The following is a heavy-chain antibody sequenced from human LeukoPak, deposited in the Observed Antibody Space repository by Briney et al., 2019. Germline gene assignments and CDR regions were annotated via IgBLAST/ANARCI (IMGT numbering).Heavy chain of an antibody. D-gene: IGHD3-22*01. Sequence: ASVKISCKASGYAFTSYDINWVRQATGQGLEWLGWMNPNSGNTGYAQNFQGRVTMTRDTSISTAYMELSRLRSGDTAVYYCARDGRFRPGYYYDSSGQHWGQGTLVTVSS. CDR1: GYAFTSYD. CDR3: ARDGRFRPGYYYDSSGQH. CDR2: MNPNSGNT. V-gene: IGHV1-8*01. J-gene: IGHJ4*02.